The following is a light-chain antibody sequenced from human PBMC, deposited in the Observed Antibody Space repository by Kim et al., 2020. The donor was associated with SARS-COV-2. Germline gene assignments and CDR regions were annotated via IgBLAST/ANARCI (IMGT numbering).Light chain of an antibody. CDR2: RNN. V-gene: IGLV1-47*01. J-gene: IGLJ3*02. CDR3: AVWDDSLKQGV. Sequence: ELTQPPSASGTPGQRVTISCSGSSSNIGSNYVYWYQQLPGTAPKLLIYRNNQRPSGIPDRFSGSRSGTSASLAISGRQSGDEADYYCAVWDDSLKQGVFGGGTQLTVL. CDR1: SSNIGSNY.